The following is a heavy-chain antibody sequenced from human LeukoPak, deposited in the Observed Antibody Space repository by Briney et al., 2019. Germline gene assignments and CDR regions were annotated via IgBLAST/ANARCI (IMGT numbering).Heavy chain of an antibody. CDR3: ATYSSGWKFEH. V-gene: IGHV3-15*01. Sequence: GGSLRLSCAASGFIFKNAWVTWVRQGPGKGLEWVARIKTKTGGGTSDYGAPVRGRFIISREDSNDTLFLQMDNLKTEDTGVYYCATYSSGWKFEHWGQGTLVSVSS. CDR1: GFIFKNAW. J-gene: IGHJ4*02. D-gene: IGHD6-19*01. CDR2: IKTKTGGGTS.